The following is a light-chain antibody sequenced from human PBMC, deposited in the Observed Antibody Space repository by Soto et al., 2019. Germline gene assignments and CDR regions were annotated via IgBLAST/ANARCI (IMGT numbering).Light chain of an antibody. J-gene: IGLJ1*01. CDR3: QSYDSSLSGSEV. CDR2: GNS. Sequence: QSVLTQPPSVSGAPGQRVTISCTGSSSNIGAGYDVHWYQQLPGTAPKLLIYGNSNRPSGVPDRFSGSKSRTSASLAITGLQAEDEADYYCQSYDSSLSGSEVFGTGTKLTVL. CDR1: SSNIGAGYD. V-gene: IGLV1-40*01.